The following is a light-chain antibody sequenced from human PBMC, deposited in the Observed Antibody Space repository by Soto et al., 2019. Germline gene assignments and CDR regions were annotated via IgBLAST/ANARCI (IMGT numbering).Light chain of an antibody. Sequence: DIQMTQSPTSLSASVGDRVTITCRASQGIRNFVAWYQQKPGKAPKLLIYAASTLQSGVPSRFSGSGSGTDFTLPSISLQPEDVATYSCQKYSSVPVFGPGTKVEIK. J-gene: IGKJ3*01. CDR2: AAS. CDR3: QKYSSVPV. CDR1: QGIRNF. V-gene: IGKV1-27*01.